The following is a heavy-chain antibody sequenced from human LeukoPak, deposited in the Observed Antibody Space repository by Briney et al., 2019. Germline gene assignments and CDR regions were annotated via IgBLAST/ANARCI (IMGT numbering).Heavy chain of an antibody. CDR3: ARAGSISKFDY. J-gene: IGHJ4*02. V-gene: IGHV3-21*01. CDR2: ISSSSIYI. D-gene: IGHD7-27*01. CDR1: GCTFSSYS. Sequence: GGSLRLSCAVSGCTFSSYSMNWVRQAPGKGLEWDSSISSSSIYIYYPDSAKGRSTISRDNAKNSLYLQMNRLRAEDTAVYYCARAGSISKFDYWGQGTLVTVSS.